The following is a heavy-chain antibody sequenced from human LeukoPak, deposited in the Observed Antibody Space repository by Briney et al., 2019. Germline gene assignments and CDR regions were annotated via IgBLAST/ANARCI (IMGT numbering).Heavy chain of an antibody. D-gene: IGHD6-13*01. Sequence: GGSLRLSCAASGFTFSNYAMAWVRQAPGKGLEWVSAISGNGGRTYSADSVQGRFTISRHNSKNTVYLQMDNLRAEDSAMYYCAKAHSISWPYAFDSWGQGTLVTVSS. CDR2: ISGNGGRT. V-gene: IGHV3-23*01. J-gene: IGHJ4*02. CDR1: GFTFSNYA. CDR3: AKAHSISWPYAFDS.